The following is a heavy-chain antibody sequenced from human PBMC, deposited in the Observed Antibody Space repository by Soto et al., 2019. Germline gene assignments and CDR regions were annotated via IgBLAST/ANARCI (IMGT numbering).Heavy chain of an antibody. CDR3: ARHAAAGTLVYYYYYMDV. D-gene: IGHD6-13*01. Sequence: EVQLVESGGGLVQPGGSLRLSCAASGFTVSSNYMIWVRQAPGKGLEWVSVIYSGGSTYYADSVKGSFTISRDNAKNTTYLQMHSLRADDTAVYYCARHAAAGTLVYYYYYMDVWGKGTPVTVSS. V-gene: IGHV3-66*04. CDR1: GFTVSSNY. CDR2: IYSGGST. J-gene: IGHJ6*03.